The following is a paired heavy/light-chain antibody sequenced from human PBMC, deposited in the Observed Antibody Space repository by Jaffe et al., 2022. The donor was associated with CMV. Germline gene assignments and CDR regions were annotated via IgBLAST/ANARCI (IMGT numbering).Light chain of an antibody. J-gene: IGKJ2*01. Sequence: DVVMTQSPLSLPVTLGQPASISCRSSQSLVHSDGNTYLNWFQQRPGQSPRRLIYKVSKRDTGVPDRFSGSGSGTDFTLKISRVEAEDVGIYYCMQGTRWYTFGQGTKLEIK. CDR1: QSLVHSDGNTY. CDR3: MQGTRWYT. CDR2: KVS. V-gene: IGKV2-30*02.
Heavy chain of an antibody. CDR3: ARDTLHGYDFWGGYYTGAPQGDMDV. J-gene: IGHJ6*02. V-gene: IGHV1-18*01. CDR2: ISAYNGDT. CDR1: GYTFKSYV. D-gene: IGHD3-3*01. Sequence: QVQLVQSTAEVKKPGASVKVSCKASGYTFKSYVISWVRQAPGQGLEWMGWISAYNGDTNYAQKLQGRVTMTTDTSTNTAYMELRSLTSDDTAVYYCARDTLHGYDFWGGYYTGAPQGDMDVWGQGTTVTVSS.